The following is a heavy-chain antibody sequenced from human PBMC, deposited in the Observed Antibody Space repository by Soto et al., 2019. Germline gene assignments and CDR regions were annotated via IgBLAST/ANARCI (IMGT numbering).Heavy chain of an antibody. D-gene: IGHD4-17*01. Sequence: EVQLVESGGGLFQPGGSLRLSCAASGFTFSNYWIHWFRQAPGEGLVWLSRINGDGSGTNYADSVKGRFTISRDNAKNTVYVQMNSLRAEDTAVYYCARGGLRAYWIDPWGQGTLVTVSS. CDR3: ARGGLRAYWIDP. J-gene: IGHJ5*02. CDR1: GFTFSNYW. V-gene: IGHV3-74*01. CDR2: INGDGSGT.